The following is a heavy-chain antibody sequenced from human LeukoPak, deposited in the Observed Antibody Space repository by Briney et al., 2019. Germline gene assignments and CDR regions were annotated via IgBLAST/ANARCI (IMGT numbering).Heavy chain of an antibody. CDR1: GGAISSYY. V-gene: IGHV4-59*01. Sequence: PSETLSLTCTVSGGAISSYYWNWIRQPPGKGLEGIGYISYSGSTNYNPSLKSRVTISLDTSKNQFSLRLSSVTAADTAVYYCARDLKGSGWYGWFDPWGQGTLVTVSS. J-gene: IGHJ5*02. D-gene: IGHD6-19*01. CDR3: ARDLKGSGWYGWFDP. CDR2: ISYSGST.